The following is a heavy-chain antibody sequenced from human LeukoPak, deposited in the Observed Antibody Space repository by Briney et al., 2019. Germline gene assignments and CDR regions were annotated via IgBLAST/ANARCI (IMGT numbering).Heavy chain of an antibody. J-gene: IGHJ3*02. CDR2: IFAGGTT. Sequence: PSETLSLTCTVSGGSISSYYWSWIRQSPGKGLEWIGNIFAGGTTNYNPSLKSRVSISMDTSKNQFSLKMTSVTAADTAIYFCARGLWFGEQDGLGIWGPGTVVTVAS. D-gene: IGHD3-10*01. V-gene: IGHV4-59*01. CDR1: GGSISSYY. CDR3: ARGLWFGEQDGLGI.